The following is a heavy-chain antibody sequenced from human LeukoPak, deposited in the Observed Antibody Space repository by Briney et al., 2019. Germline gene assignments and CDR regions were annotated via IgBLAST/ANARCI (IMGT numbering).Heavy chain of an antibody. CDR3: ARDKET. D-gene: IGHD5-24*01. CDR2: IYHSGST. Sequence: GSLRISCAASGFVFSTYGMHWVRQAPGKGLEWIGEIYHSGSTNYNPSLKSRVTISVDKSKNQFSLKLSSVTAADTAVYYCARDKETWGQGTLVTVSS. J-gene: IGHJ5*02. CDR1: GFVFSTYG. V-gene: IGHV4-4*02.